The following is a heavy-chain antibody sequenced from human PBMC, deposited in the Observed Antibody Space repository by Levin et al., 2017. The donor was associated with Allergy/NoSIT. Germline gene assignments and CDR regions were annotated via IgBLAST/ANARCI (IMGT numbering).Heavy chain of an antibody. V-gene: IGHV4-39*01. J-gene: IGHJ4*02. Sequence: GSLRLSCTVSGGSISSSSYYWGWIRQPPGTGLEWIGSIYYSGSTYYNPSLKSRVTISVDTSKNQFSLKLSSVTAADTAVYYCARLDVAAAGTFDYWGQGTLVTVSS. CDR3: ARLDVAAAGTFDY. CDR2: IYYSGST. D-gene: IGHD6-13*01. CDR1: GGSISSSSYY.